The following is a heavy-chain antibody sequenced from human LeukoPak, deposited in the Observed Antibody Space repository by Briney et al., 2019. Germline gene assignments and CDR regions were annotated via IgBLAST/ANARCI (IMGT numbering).Heavy chain of an antibody. D-gene: IGHD2-15*01. Sequence: PSETLSLTCTVSGGSISSYYWSWIRQPPGKGLEWIGYIYYSGSTNYNPSLKSRVTISVDTSKNQFSLKLSSVTAAHTAVYYCARGTVAAFDYWGQGTLVTVSS. CDR3: ARGTVAAFDY. CDR2: IYYSGST. V-gene: IGHV4-59*01. CDR1: GGSISSYY. J-gene: IGHJ4*02.